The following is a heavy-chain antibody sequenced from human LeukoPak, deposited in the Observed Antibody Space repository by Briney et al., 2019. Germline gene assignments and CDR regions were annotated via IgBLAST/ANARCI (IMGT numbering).Heavy chain of an antibody. J-gene: IGHJ4*02. Sequence: TGGSLRLSCAASEFTFSNYAVTWVRQAPGKGLEWVSGISGSGGSTYYADSVKGRFTISRDNSKNTLYLQMNSLRAEDTAVYYCAKCKGDSAGSLEYWGQGTLVTVPS. V-gene: IGHV3-23*01. CDR2: ISGSGGST. D-gene: IGHD2-8*02. CDR3: AKCKGDSAGSLEY. CDR1: EFTFSNYA.